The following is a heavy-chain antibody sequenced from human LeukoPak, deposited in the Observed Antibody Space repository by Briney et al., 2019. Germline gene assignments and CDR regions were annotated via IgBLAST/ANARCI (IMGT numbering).Heavy chain of an antibody. Sequence: GGSLRLSCAASGFTFSSYAMHLVRRAAGKGLEWVAIISYDGSNKYYADSVKGRFTISRDNSKNTLYLQMNSLRAEDTAVYYCAKGQYDFWSGYYNSYYYYGMDVWGQGTTVTVSS. J-gene: IGHJ6*02. CDR2: ISYDGSNK. CDR3: AKGQYDFWSGYYNSYYYYGMDV. V-gene: IGHV3-30-3*01. D-gene: IGHD3-3*01. CDR1: GFTFSSYA.